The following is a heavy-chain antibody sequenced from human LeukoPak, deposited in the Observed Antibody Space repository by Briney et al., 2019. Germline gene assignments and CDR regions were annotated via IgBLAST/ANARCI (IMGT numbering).Heavy chain of an antibody. D-gene: IGHD4-17*01. Sequence: ASVKVSCKASGYTFTGYYMHWVRQAPGQGLEWMGWIDPNSGGTNYAQKFQGRVAMTRDTSISTAYMELSRLRSDDTAVYYCARDPNLRYDWFDPWGQGTLVTVSS. CDR3: ARDPNLRYDWFDP. V-gene: IGHV1-2*02. CDR1: GYTFTGYY. CDR2: IDPNSGGT. J-gene: IGHJ5*02.